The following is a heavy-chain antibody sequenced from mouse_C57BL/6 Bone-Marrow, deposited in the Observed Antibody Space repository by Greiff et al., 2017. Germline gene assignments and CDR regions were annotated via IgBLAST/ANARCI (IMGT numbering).Heavy chain of an antibody. Sequence: VQLQQSGPELVKPGASVKISCKASGYAFSSSWMNWVKQRPGKGLEWIGRIYPGDGDTNYNGKFKGKATLTADKSSSTAYMQLSSLTSEDSAVYFCARELDYYGSSLAWFAYWGQGTLVTVSA. J-gene: IGHJ3*01. CDR1: GYAFSSSW. CDR3: ARELDYYGSSLAWFAY. D-gene: IGHD1-1*01. CDR2: IYPGDGDT. V-gene: IGHV1-82*01.